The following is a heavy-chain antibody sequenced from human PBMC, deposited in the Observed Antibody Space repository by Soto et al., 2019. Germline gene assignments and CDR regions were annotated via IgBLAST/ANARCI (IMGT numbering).Heavy chain of an antibody. J-gene: IGHJ4*02. CDR3: ARPANTVADHFDL. V-gene: IGHV5-51*01. Sequence: PVDSLKISCQFSGYTFTIYWIGWVRQMPGKGLEWMGIIYPSDSDTRYSPSFQGQVTISADQSINTAYLQWDSLKASDTAIYYCARPANTVADHFDLWGQGTPVTVTS. D-gene: IGHD4-17*01. CDR2: IYPSDSDT. CDR1: GYTFTIYW.